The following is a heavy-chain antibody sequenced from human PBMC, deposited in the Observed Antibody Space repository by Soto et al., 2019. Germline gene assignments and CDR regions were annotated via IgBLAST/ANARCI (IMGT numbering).Heavy chain of an antibody. CDR2: ISSSSNSI. Sequence: GGSLRLSCAASGFTFSSYSMNWVRQAPGKGLEWVSYISSSSNSIYYADSVKGRFTISRDNAKNSLHLQMNSLRAEDTAVYYCASPGEWSTTSCIRWGQGT. J-gene: IGHJ4*02. V-gene: IGHV3-48*01. D-gene: IGHD2-2*01. CDR1: GFTFSSYS. CDR3: ASPGEWSTTSCIR.